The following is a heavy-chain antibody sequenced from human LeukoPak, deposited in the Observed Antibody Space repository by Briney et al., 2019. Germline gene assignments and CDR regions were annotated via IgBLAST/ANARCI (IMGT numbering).Heavy chain of an antibody. CDR1: GFTFSSYA. D-gene: IGHD6-19*01. Sequence: PGGSLRLSCAASGFTFSSYAMHWVRQAPGKGLEWVAVISYDGSNKYYADSVKGRFTISRDNSKNTLYMQMNSLRAEDTAVYYCAKDGESYSSGWYFDYWGQGTLVTVSS. CDR2: ISYDGSNK. CDR3: AKDGESYSSGWYFDY. V-gene: IGHV3-30*04. J-gene: IGHJ4*02.